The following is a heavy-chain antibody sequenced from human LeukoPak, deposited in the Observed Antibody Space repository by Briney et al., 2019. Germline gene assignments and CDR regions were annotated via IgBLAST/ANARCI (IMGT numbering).Heavy chain of an antibody. CDR1: GFVFTSFW. D-gene: IGHD6-19*01. CDR2: IKEDGREK. V-gene: IGHV3-7*01. Sequence: GGSLRLSCVGSGFVFTSFWMSWVRQAPGKGPEWVANIKEDGREKYYVDSVKGRFTISSDNAKNSLDLQMNNLRVEDTAVYYCATSQTTSGRYGNAFDIWGQGTTVTVSS. J-gene: IGHJ3*02. CDR3: ATSQTTSGRYGNAFDI.